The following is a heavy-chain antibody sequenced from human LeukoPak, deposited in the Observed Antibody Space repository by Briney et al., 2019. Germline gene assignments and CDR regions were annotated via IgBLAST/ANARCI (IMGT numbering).Heavy chain of an antibody. D-gene: IGHD5-12*01. CDR2: ISSDESKS. Sequence: PGRSLRLSCAASGFTFRTFGMHWVRQAPGKGLEWVGVISSDESKSYYADSVKGRFTISRDNSKNTLFLQLNSLKTEDTAVYYCAKGRDGDIVALDYWGQGTLVTVSS. CDR3: AKGRDGDIVALDY. V-gene: IGHV3-30*18. J-gene: IGHJ4*02. CDR1: GFTFRTFG.